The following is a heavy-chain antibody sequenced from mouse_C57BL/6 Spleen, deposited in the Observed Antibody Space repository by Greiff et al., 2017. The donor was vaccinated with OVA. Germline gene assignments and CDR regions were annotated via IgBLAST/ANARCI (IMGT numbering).Heavy chain of an antibody. Sequence: ESGPELVKPGASVKISCKASGYAFSSSWMNWVKQRPGKGLEWIGRIYPGDGDTNYNGKFKGKATLTADKSSSTAYMQLSSLTSEDSAVYCCARDGYYDYWGQGTTLTVSS. J-gene: IGHJ2*01. CDR2: IYPGDGDT. CDR3: ARDGYYDY. CDR1: GYAFSSSW. V-gene: IGHV1-82*01. D-gene: IGHD2-3*01.